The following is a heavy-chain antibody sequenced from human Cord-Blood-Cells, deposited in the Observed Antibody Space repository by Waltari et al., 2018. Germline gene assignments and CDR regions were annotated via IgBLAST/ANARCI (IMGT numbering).Heavy chain of an antibody. CDR3: ARLRQQLVLDY. V-gene: IGHV4-39*01. Sequence: QLQLQESGPGLVKPSETLSLPCTVSGGPISSSSYYWGWIRQPPGKGLAWIGSIYYSGSTYYNPSLKSRVTISVDTSKNQFSLKLSSVTAADTAVYYCARLRQQLVLDYWGQGTLVTVSS. CDR1: GGPISSSSYY. CDR2: IYYSGST. J-gene: IGHJ4*02. D-gene: IGHD6-13*01.